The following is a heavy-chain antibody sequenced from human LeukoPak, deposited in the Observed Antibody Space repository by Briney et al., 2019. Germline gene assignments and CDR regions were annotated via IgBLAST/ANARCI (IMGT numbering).Heavy chain of an antibody. J-gene: IGHJ2*01. Sequence: SETLSLTCTVSGGSISSYYWSWIRQPAGKGLEWIGRTYARGSPTFNPSLRSRVTMSVDTSKNQFSLTLSSVSAADTAVYYCAAYGDHWYFDLWGRGTLVTVSS. V-gene: IGHV4-4*07. CDR3: AAYGDHWYFDL. CDR1: GGSISSYY. CDR2: TYARGSP. D-gene: IGHD4-17*01.